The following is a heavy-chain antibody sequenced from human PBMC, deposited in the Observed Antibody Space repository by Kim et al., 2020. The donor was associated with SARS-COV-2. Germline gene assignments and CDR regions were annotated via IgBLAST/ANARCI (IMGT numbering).Heavy chain of an antibody. J-gene: IGHJ4*02. Sequence: GGSLRLSCAASGFTFSDYYMSWIRQAPGKGLEWVSYISSSGSIIYYADSVKGRFTISRDNAKNSLYLQMNSLRAEDTAVYYCVLARWFGDRVDFDYWGQGTLVTVSS. CDR1: GFTFSDYY. CDR2: ISSSGSII. D-gene: IGHD3-10*01. CDR3: VLARWFGDRVDFDY. V-gene: IGHV3-11*04.